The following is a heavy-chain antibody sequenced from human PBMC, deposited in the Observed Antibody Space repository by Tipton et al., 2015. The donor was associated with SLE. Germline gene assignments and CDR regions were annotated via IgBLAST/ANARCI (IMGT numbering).Heavy chain of an antibody. V-gene: IGHV4-59*11. CDR1: GGSISSHY. J-gene: IGHJ6*03. D-gene: IGHD6-19*01. CDR2: IYYSGST. Sequence: TLSLTCTVSGGSISSHYWSWIRQPPGKGLEWIGYIYYSGSTNYNPSLKSRVTISVDTSKNQFSLKLSSVTAADTAVYYCARDQYSSGWGEYYYYYMDVWGKGTTVTVSS. CDR3: ARDQYSSGWGEYYYYYMDV.